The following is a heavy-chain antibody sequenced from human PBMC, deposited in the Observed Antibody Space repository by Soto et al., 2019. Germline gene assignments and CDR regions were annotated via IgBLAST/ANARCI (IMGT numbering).Heavy chain of an antibody. J-gene: IGHJ4*02. CDR1: GGSISSYY. Sequence: QVQLQESGPGLVKPSETLSLTCTVSGGSISSYYWSWIRQPPGKGLEWIGYIYYSGSTNYNPSLKSRVTISVDTSKNQFSLKLSSVTAADTAVYYCARVVPRLGSGTYHDYWGQGTLVTVSS. CDR3: ARVVPRLGSGTYHDY. V-gene: IGHV4-59*01. D-gene: IGHD3-10*01. CDR2: IYYSGST.